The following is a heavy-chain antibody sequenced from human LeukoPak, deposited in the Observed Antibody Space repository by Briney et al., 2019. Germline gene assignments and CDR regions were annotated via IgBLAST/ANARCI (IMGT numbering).Heavy chain of an antibody. CDR3: ARGESPSDH. J-gene: IGHJ4*02. V-gene: IGHV3-74*01. CDR1: GFMFSNSW. CDR2: VHGDGGRR. Sequence: PGGSLRLSCTASGFMFSNSWMHWVRQAPGKGLVWVSRVHGDGGRRDYADSVKGRFTVSRDNAKNTLYLQMTSLRAEDTGFYYCARGESPSDHWGQGTLVTVSS.